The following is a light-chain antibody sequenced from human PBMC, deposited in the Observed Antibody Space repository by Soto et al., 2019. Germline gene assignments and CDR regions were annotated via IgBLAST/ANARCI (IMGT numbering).Light chain of an antibody. CDR1: STDVGAYNY. CDR3: SSYTSSRILL. V-gene: IGLV2-14*01. Sequence: QSALTQPASVSGSPGQSITISCTGTSTDVGAYNYVSWYQQHPGKAPKLVIYEVSKRPSGVSNHFSGSKSGNTASLTISGLQSEDEPDYYCSSYTSSRILLFGGGTKLTVL. J-gene: IGLJ2*01. CDR2: EVS.